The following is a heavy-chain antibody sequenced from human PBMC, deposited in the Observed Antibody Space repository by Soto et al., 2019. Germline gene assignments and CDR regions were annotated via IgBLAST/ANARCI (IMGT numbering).Heavy chain of an antibody. Sequence: GGSLRLSCAASGFIFSSYTMTWVRQAPGKGLEWVSSISGSSTYIYYADSVKGRFTISRDNAKNSLFLQMNSLRVEDTAVYYCATVRPYSSYCSDGTCYPRGAFDIWGQGTMVTVSS. J-gene: IGHJ3*02. CDR2: ISGSSTYI. D-gene: IGHD2-15*01. CDR1: GFIFSSYT. V-gene: IGHV3-21*01. CDR3: ATVRPYSSYCSDGTCYPRGAFDI.